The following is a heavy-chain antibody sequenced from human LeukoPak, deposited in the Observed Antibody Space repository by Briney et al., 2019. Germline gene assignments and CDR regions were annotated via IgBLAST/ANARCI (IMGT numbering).Heavy chain of an antibody. CDR1: GFTVSSNY. J-gene: IGHJ4*02. CDR2: IYSGGST. CDR3: ARTEKFYDSSGYYDY. Sequence: GGSLRLSCAASGFTVSSNYMSWVRQAPRKGLEWVLVIYSGGSTYYADSVQGRFTISRDNSKNTLYLQMNSLRAEDTAVYYCARTEKFYDSSGYYDYWGQGTLVTVSS. V-gene: IGHV3-53*01. D-gene: IGHD3-22*01.